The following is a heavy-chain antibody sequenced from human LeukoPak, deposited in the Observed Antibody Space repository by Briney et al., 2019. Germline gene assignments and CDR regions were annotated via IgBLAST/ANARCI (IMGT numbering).Heavy chain of an antibody. V-gene: IGHV3-20*04. Sequence: GGSLRLSCAASGFTFDDYGMSWVRQAPGKGLEWVSGINWNGRSTGYADSVKGRFTISRDNAKNSLYLQMNSLRAEDTAVYYCASGVAAAVVDYWGQGTLVTVSS. D-gene: IGHD6-13*01. CDR1: GFTFDDYG. J-gene: IGHJ4*02. CDR3: ASGVAAAVVDY. CDR2: INWNGRST.